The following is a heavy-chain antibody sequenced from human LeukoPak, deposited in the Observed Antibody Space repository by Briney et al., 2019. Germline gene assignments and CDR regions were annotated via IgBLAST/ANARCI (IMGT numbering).Heavy chain of an antibody. CDR2: VRYDGSNK. V-gene: IGHV3-30*02. Sequence: GGSLRLSCAASGFSVSNFGIHWVRQAPGKGLEWVAFVRYDGSNKYYADSVKGRFTISRDNSKNTLYLQMNSLRAEDTAVYYCAKEGKLGIFAYYYYYYMDVWGKGTTVTVSS. CDR3: AKEGKLGIFAYYYYYYMDV. D-gene: IGHD7-27*01. CDR1: GFSVSNFG. J-gene: IGHJ6*03.